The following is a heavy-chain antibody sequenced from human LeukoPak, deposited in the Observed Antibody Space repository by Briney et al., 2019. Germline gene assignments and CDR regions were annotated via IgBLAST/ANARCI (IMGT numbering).Heavy chain of an antibody. CDR3: ASRRDGYNL. J-gene: IGHJ4*02. CDR2: ISSSSSYI. D-gene: IGHD5-24*01. Sequence: GGSLRLSCAASGFTFSSYSMNWVRQAPGKGLEWVLSISSSSSYIYSADSVKGRFNNSRDNAKNSLYVQMNSLRAEDMVVYYCASRRDGYNLWGQGTLVTVSS. CDR1: GFTFSSYS. V-gene: IGHV3-21*01.